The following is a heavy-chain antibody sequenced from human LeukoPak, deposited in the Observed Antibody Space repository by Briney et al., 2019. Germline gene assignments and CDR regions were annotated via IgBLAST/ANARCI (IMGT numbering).Heavy chain of an antibody. D-gene: IGHD3-10*01. Sequence: SDSLSLTCTASGGSISSYYRRWIRQPPGKGLEWIGYIDYSGSTKYNPSLKSRVSISVDTSKNQFSLKMSSVTAADTALYYCVREGSSSRFVDYWGQGTLVTVSS. V-gene: IGHV4-59*01. CDR1: GGSISSYY. J-gene: IGHJ4*02. CDR2: IDYSGST. CDR3: VREGSSSRFVDY.